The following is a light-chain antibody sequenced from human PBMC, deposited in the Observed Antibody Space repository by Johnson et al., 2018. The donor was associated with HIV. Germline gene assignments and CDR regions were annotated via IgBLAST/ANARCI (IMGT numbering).Light chain of an antibody. CDR1: ISNIESYF. CDR2: ENN. V-gene: IGLV1-51*02. Sequence: QSVLTQPPSVSAAPGQRVNISCSGNISNIESYFVSWYQQLPGAAPTLLIYENNKRPSGIPDRFSGSKSGTSATLGINGLQTGDEADYYCGTWDSSLSAYVFGTGTKVTVL. CDR3: GTWDSSLSAYV. J-gene: IGLJ1*01.